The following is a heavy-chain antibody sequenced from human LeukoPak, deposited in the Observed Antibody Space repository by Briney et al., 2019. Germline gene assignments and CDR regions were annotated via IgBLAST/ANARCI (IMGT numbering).Heavy chain of an antibody. CDR2: ISSSSSYI. V-gene: IGHV3-21*01. J-gene: IGHJ4*02. Sequence: GGSLRLSCAASGFIFSNYDMNWVRQAPGKGLEWVSSISSSSSYINSVDSVKGRFTISRDNAKNSLYLQMNSLRAEDTAVYHCASAYYYGSGTFNSPPLNWGQGTLVTVSS. D-gene: IGHD3-10*01. CDR3: ASAYYYGSGTFNSPPLN. CDR1: GFIFSNYD.